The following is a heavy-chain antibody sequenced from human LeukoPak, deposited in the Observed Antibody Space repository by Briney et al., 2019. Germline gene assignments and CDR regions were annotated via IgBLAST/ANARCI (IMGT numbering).Heavy chain of an antibody. J-gene: IGHJ4*02. CDR3: ARRTTYVGWLPSESPSCFDY. V-gene: IGHV4-34*01. D-gene: IGHD3-10*02. Sequence: PSETLSLTCAVYGGSFSDYYWSWIRQPPGKGLEWIGEINHSGNSNYNPSLKSRVTISVDTSKNHFSLKLSSVTAADTAVYYCARRTTYVGWLPSESPSCFDYWGQGTLVTVSS. CDR2: INHSGNS. CDR1: GGSFSDYY.